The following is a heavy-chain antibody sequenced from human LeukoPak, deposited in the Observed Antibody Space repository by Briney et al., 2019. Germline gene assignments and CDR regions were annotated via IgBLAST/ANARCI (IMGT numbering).Heavy chain of an antibody. D-gene: IGHD6-19*01. V-gene: IGHV1-2*02. J-gene: IGHJ4*02. CDR2: INPNSGGT. Sequence: ASVKVSCKASGYTFTGYYMHWVRQAPGQGLEWMGWINPNSGGTNYAQKFRGRVTMTRDTSISTAYMELSRLRSDDTAVYYCARDLTQWPNARSTLGDWGQGTLVTVSS. CDR3: ARDLTQWPNARSTLGD. CDR1: GYTFTGYY.